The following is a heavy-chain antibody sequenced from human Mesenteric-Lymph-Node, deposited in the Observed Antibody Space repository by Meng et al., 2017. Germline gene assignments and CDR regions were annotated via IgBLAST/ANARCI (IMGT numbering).Heavy chain of an antibody. D-gene: IGHD3-22*01. J-gene: IGHJ4*02. Sequence: ASVKVSCKASGYTFTSYGISWVRQAPGQGLEWMGWISAYNGNTNYAQKLQGRVTITADESTSTAYMELSSLRSEDTAVYYCARIQGDHYYDSTFDYWGQGTLVTVSS. V-gene: IGHV1-18*01. CDR3: ARIQGDHYYDSTFDY. CDR1: GYTFTSYG. CDR2: ISAYNGNT.